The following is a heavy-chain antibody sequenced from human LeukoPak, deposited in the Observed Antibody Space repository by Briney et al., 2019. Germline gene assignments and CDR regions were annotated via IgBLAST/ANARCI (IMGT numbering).Heavy chain of an antibody. V-gene: IGHV3-7*01. J-gene: IGHJ6*02. CDR1: GFTFSIYW. CDR3: ARDKEGGYDFWSGYSSRYYGMDV. Sequence: GGSLRLSCAAPGFTFSIYWMSWVRHAPGKGQEYVANIKQDVSEKYYVDSVKGRFTISRDNAKNSLYLQMNSLRAEDTAVYYCARDKEGGYDFWSGYSSRYYGMDVWGQGTTVTVSS. CDR2: IKQDVSEK. D-gene: IGHD3-3*01.